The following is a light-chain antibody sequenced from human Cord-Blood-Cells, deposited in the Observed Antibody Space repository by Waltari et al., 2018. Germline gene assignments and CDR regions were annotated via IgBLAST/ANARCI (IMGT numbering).Light chain of an antibody. CDR3: AAWDDSLNGWV. J-gene: IGLJ3*02. CDR1: SSNIGSNT. V-gene: IGLV1-44*01. Sequence: QSVLTQPPSASGTPGQRVTISCSGSSSNIGSNTVNWYQQLPGTAPKLLIYSNNQRPSGVPDRFSGSKSGNSASLAIGGLQSEDEADYYSAAWDDSLNGWVFGGGTKLTVL. CDR2: SNN.